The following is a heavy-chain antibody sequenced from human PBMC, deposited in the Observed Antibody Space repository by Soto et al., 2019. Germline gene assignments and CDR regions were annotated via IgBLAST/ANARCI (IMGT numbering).Heavy chain of an antibody. CDR2: VSTSGAT. CDR1: DDFISSYY. CDR3: ARADYEILTGSYAMDV. Sequence: QVQLQESGPRLVKPSETLSLTCTVSDDFISSYYWNWIRQPAGKGLEWIGRVSTSGATNYNPSLESRVTMSVDTSMKQFSLKLTSVTAADTAVYFCARADYEILTGSYAMDVWGQGTTVTVSS. J-gene: IGHJ6*02. D-gene: IGHD3-9*01. V-gene: IGHV4-4*07.